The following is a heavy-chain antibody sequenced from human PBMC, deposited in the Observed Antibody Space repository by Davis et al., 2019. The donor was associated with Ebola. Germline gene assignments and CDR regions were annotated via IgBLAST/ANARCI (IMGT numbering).Heavy chain of an antibody. D-gene: IGHD1-26*01. Sequence: GESLKISCAASGFTFSSYGMHWVRQAPGKGLEWVAVISYDGSNKYYADSVKGRFTISRDNSKNTLYLQMNSLRAEDTAVYYCATPTRSYYYGMDVWGQGTTVTVSS. V-gene: IGHV3-30*03. CDR3: ATPTRSYYYGMDV. J-gene: IGHJ6*02. CDR1: GFTFSSYG. CDR2: ISYDGSNK.